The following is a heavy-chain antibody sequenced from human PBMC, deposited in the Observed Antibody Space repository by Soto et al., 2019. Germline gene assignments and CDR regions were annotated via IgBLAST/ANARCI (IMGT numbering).Heavy chain of an antibody. CDR1: GGSFSGYY. V-gene: IGHV4-34*01. Sequence: SETLSLTCAVYGGSFSGYYWSWIRQPPGKGLEWIGEINHSGSTNYNPSLKSRVTISADRSKNLFSLKMTSVTAADTAVYYCARVSSPDSSGYYYGFDSWGRGTLVTVSS. CDR2: INHSGST. CDR3: ARVSSPDSSGYYYGFDS. D-gene: IGHD3-22*01. J-gene: IGHJ4*02.